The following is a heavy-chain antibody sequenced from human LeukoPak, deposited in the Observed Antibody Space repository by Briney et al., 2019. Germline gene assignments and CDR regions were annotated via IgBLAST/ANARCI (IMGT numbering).Heavy chain of an antibody. CDR3: ARDRQGYCSSTSCYQMDV. CDR2: IIPIFGTA. J-gene: IGHJ6*02. Sequence: GASVKVSCKASGGTFSSYAISWVRQAPGQGLEWMGGIIPIFGTANYAQKFQGRVTITADESTSTAYMELSSLRSEDTAVYYCARDRQGYCSSTSCYQMDVWGQGTTVTVSS. CDR1: GGTFSSYA. D-gene: IGHD2-2*01. V-gene: IGHV1-69*13.